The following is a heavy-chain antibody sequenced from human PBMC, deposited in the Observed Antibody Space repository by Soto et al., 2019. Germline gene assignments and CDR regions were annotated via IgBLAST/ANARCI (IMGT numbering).Heavy chain of an antibody. CDR2: IYPGDSDT. D-gene: IGHD6-13*01. V-gene: IGHV5-51*01. CDR3: ARQLGIAAAGHYYYYGMDV. Sequence: PGESLKISCKGSGYSFTSYWISWVRQMPGKGLEWMGIIYPGDSDTRYSPSFQGQVTISADKSISTAYLQWSSLKASDTAMYYWARQLGIAAAGHYYYYGMDVWGQGTTVTVSS. CDR1: GYSFTSYW. J-gene: IGHJ6*02.